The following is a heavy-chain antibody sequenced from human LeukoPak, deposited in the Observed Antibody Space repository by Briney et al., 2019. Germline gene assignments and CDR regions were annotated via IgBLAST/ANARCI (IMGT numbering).Heavy chain of an antibody. CDR2: IYRSGST. D-gene: IGHD3-10*01. CDR1: GGSISSGSYY. Sequence: SETLSLTCTVSGGSISSGSYYWSWIRQPAGKGLEWIGSIYRSGSTYYKSSLKSRVTISVDTSKNQFSLKLSSVTAADTAVYYCARVLSTGTMVRGFATPNYYYYMDVWGKGTTVTISS. CDR3: ARVLSTGTMVRGFATPNYYYYMDV. J-gene: IGHJ6*03. V-gene: IGHV4-61*10.